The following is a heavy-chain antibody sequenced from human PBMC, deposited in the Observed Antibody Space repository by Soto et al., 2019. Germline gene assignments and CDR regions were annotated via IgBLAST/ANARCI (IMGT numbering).Heavy chain of an antibody. J-gene: IGHJ3*02. Sequence: SETLSLTCTVSGGSINSYYWSWLRQPAGKGLEWIGYIYYSGSTNYNPSLKSRVTISLDRSKNQVSLKVNSVTSADTAVYYCASWGIAVRQRRHDAFHIWGQGTMVTVSS. CDR1: GGSINSYY. V-gene: IGHV4-59*08. CDR2: IYYSGST. D-gene: IGHD6-6*01. CDR3: ASWGIAVRQRRHDAFHI.